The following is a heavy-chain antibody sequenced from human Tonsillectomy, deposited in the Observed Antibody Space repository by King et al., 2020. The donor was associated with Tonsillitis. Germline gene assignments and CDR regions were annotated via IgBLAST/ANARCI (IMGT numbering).Heavy chain of an antibody. D-gene: IGHD7-27*01. CDR1: GFSFSTSG. V-gene: IGHV3-30*18. CDR2: ISYDGSTK. J-gene: IGHJ6*03. Sequence: VQLVESGGGVVQPGRSLRLSCAASGFSFSTSGMHWVRQAPGKGLEWVALISYDGSTKYYGDSVKGRFTISRDNFKNTLYLEMTSLKAEDTAVYYCAKDLTGGDNSYYYMDGWGKGTTVTVSS. CDR3: AKDLTGGDNSYYYMDG.